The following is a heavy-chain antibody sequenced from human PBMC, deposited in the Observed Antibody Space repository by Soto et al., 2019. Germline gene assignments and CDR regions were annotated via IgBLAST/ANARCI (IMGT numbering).Heavy chain of an antibody. Sequence: GGSLRLSCAASGFTFNTYSMNWVRQAPGKGLEWVSSISSTSSYIYYADSVRGRFTISRDNAGNSLYLQMSSLRAEDTAVYYCARDSSLFCTGGTCYLRDAFDIWGQGTMVTVSS. CDR3: ARDSSLFCTGGTCYLRDAFDI. J-gene: IGHJ3*02. CDR2: ISSTSSYI. D-gene: IGHD2-15*01. V-gene: IGHV3-21*01. CDR1: GFTFNTYS.